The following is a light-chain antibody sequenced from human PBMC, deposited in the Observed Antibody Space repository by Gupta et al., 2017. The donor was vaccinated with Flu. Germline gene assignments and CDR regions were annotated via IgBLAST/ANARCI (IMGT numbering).Light chain of an antibody. V-gene: IGLV1-40*01. J-gene: IGLJ2*01. CDR1: SSNIGTYYD. CDR3: QSYDSSLSAVV. CDR2: GNT. Sequence: QSVLTQPPSVSGSPGQRVTISCTGSSSNIGTYYDVHWYQQVPGTAPKLLIFGNTKRPSGVPDRFSGSKSGTSASLVITGLQAGDEADYYCQSYDSSLSAVVFGGGTKLTVL.